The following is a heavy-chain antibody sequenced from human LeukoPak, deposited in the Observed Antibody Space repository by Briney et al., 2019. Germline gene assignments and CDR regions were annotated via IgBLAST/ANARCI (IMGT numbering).Heavy chain of an antibody. Sequence: SETLSLTRTVSGGSISSYYWSWIRQPAGKGLEWIGRIYTSGSTNYNPSLKSRVTMSVDTSKNQFSLKLSSVTAADTAVYYCARAGGSGSYYNPHWFDPWGQGTLVTVSS. V-gene: IGHV4-4*07. CDR3: ARAGGSGSYYNPHWFDP. J-gene: IGHJ5*02. CDR2: IYTSGST. D-gene: IGHD3-10*01. CDR1: GGSISSYY.